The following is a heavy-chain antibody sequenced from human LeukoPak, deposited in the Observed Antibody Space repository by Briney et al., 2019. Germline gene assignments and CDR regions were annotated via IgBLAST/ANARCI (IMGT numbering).Heavy chain of an antibody. CDR2: IKSKNVGGTT. CDR3: TSHAAFDP. J-gene: IGHJ5*02. CDR1: GFTFNNAW. Sequence: GGSLRLSCAASGFTFNNAWMDWVRQAPGKGLEWVGRIKSKNVGGTTDYAAPVKGRFTISRDDSKNTVYLQMNSLKIEDTAVYYCTSHAAFDPWGQGTLVTVSS. V-gene: IGHV3-15*01.